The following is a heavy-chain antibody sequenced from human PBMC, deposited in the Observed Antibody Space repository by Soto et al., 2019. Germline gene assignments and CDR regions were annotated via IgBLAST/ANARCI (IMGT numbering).Heavy chain of an antibody. CDR1: GYTFPDYY. CDR2: INPKSGVT. CDR3: ARGPKQTPRHSNSWFVPDY. J-gene: IGHJ4*02. V-gene: IGHV1-2*02. D-gene: IGHD6-13*01. Sequence: QLHLVQSGAEVKKPGASVRVSCKASGYTFPDYYIHWVRQAPGQGLEWMGWINPKSGVTNSAQKFQGTLTMTRATSITTAYLELSSLRSDDTAVYYCARGPKQTPRHSNSWFVPDYWGQGSLVTVSS.